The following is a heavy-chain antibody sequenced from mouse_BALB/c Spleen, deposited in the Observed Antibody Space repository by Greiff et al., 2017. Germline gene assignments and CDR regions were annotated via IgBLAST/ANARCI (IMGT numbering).Heavy chain of an antibody. Sequence: LVESGAELVRPGTSVKVSCKASGYAFTNYLIEWVKQRPGQGLEWIGVINPGSGGTYYNEKVKGKATLTADKSSSTAYMQLSSLTSDDSSVYFCARSVLYDGRSWDYWGQGTTLTVSS. D-gene: IGHD2-3*01. CDR3: ARSVLYDGRSWDY. CDR2: INPGSGGT. CDR1: GYAFTNYL. J-gene: IGHJ2*01. V-gene: IGHV1-54*03.